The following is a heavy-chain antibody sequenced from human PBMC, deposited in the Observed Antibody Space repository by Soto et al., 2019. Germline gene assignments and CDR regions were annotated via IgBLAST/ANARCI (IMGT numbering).Heavy chain of an antibody. CDR1: GGSISTYY. J-gene: IGHJ5*02. CDR2: IHHSGRT. D-gene: IGHD2-8*01. CDR3: ARDPPYMLGFDP. Sequence: SETLSLTCTVSGGSISTYYWNWIRQTPGKGLEWIGYIHHSGRTNYNPSLKSRVTISVDTSKNQFSLKLSSVTAADTAVYYCARDPPYMLGFDPWGQGTLVTVSS. V-gene: IGHV4-59*01.